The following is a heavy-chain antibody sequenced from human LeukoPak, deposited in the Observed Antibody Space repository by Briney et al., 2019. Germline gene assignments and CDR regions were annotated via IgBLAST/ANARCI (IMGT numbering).Heavy chain of an antibody. CDR3: ARQALWFFDH. Sequence: SETLSLTCSVSGGSISSYYWSWIRQPPGKGLEWIGYINYSGSTNYNPSLKSRVTISVDTSKNQFSLKLSSVTAADTAVYYCARQALWFFDHWGQGTLVTVSS. CDR1: GGSISSYY. D-gene: IGHD2-21*01. CDR2: INYSGST. V-gene: IGHV4-59*08. J-gene: IGHJ4*02.